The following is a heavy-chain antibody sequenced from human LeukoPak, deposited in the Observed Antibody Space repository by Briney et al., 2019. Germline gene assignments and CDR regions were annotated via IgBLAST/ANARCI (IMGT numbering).Heavy chain of an antibody. J-gene: IGHJ4*02. CDR3: AKDLSGHWCIDY. D-gene: IGHD4/OR15-4a*01. Sequence: PGGSLRLSCVASGFTFSNYYMHWVRQAPGKGLEWVAIISDDGERKFYADSVRGRITISRDKSKNTLFLQMNSLRADDTAVYFCAKDLSGHWCIDYWGQGTLVTVS. CDR1: GFTFSNYY. CDR2: ISDDGERK. V-gene: IGHV3-30*18.